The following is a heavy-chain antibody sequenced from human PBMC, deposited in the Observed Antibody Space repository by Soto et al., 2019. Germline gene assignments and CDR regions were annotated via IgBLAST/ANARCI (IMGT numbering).Heavy chain of an antibody. CDR3: AREPTPGKTNGLTAGRGLNDY. V-gene: IGHV3-21*01. CDR1: GFTFSSYS. D-gene: IGHD1-1*01. J-gene: IGHJ4*02. CDR2: ISSSSSYI. Sequence: GGSLRLSCAASGFTFSSYSMNWVRQAPGKGLEWVSSISSSSSYIYYADSVKGRFTISRDNAKNSLYLQMNSLRAEDTAVYYCAREPTPGKTNGLTAGRGLNDYWGQGTLVTVSS.